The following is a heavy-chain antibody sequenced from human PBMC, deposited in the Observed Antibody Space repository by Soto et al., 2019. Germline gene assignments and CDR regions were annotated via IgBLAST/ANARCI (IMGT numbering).Heavy chain of an antibody. Sequence: QVQLVQSGAEVKKPGASVKVSCKASGYTFTSYDINWVRQATGQGLEWMGWMNPNSGNTGYAQKFQGRVTRTKNTSISTSYMELSSLRSEDTAECYREREATDFDFWGQGTLVTVSS. J-gene: IGHJ4*02. CDR3: EREATDFDF. CDR1: GYTFTSYD. V-gene: IGHV1-8*01. CDR2: MNPNSGNT.